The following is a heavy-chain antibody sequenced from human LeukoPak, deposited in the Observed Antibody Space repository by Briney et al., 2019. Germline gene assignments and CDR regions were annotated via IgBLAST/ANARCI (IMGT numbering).Heavy chain of an antibody. V-gene: IGHV3-15*07. CDR1: GFTFSKYS. J-gene: IGHJ5*02. D-gene: IGHD3-22*01. Sequence: GGSLRLSCAASGFTFSKYSVHWVRQAPGKGLEWVGRIRSNSDGGTIDYAAPVKGRFTLSRDDSKTTLYLQMNSLQTEDTAVYYCATDFYDSTWGQGTLVTVSS. CDR2: IRSNSDGGTI. CDR3: ATDFYDST.